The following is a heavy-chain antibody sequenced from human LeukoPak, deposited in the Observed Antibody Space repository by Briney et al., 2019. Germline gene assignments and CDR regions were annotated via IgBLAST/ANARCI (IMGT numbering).Heavy chain of an antibody. D-gene: IGHD5/OR15-5a*01. CDR3: ARGGWSIDY. J-gene: IGHJ4*02. CDR2: IYYSGST. V-gene: IGHV4-59*01. CDR1: GGSMTSYY. Sequence: SETLSLTCNVYGGSMTSYYWSWVRQTPEKGLEYIGYIYYSGSTNYNPSLKSRVTMSIDTSKNQFSLNLNSVTAADTAIYYCARGGWSIDYWGQGTLVTDSS.